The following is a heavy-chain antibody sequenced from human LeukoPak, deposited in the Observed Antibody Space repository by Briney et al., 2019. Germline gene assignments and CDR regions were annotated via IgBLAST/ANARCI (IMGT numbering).Heavy chain of an antibody. CDR2: IIPILGIA. D-gene: IGHD2-15*01. CDR1: GGTFSSYA. J-gene: IGHJ4*02. V-gene: IGHV1-69*04. CDR3: ARGGSGGPLDY. Sequence: SVKVSFKASGGTFSSYAISWVGQAPGQGGEWMGRIIPILGIANYAQKFQGRVTITADNSTSTAYMELSSLRSEDTAVYYCARGGSGGPLDYWGQGTLVTVSS.